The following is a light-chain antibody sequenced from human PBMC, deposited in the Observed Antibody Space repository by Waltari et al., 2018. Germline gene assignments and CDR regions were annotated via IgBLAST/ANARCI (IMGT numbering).Light chain of an antibody. Sequence: QSVLTQPPSTSGTPGQRVTISCSGSSSNIGSNAVNWYQQRPGTAPRLPIYSNNKRPSGVPDRFSGSKSGTSASLAISGLRSQDEADYYCAAWDDSLDGSWVFGGGTRLTVL. J-gene: IGLJ3*02. CDR3: AAWDDSLDGSWV. CDR2: SNN. CDR1: SSNIGSNA. V-gene: IGLV1-44*01.